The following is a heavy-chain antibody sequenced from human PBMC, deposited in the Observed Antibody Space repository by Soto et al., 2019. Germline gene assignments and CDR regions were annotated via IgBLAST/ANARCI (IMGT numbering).Heavy chain of an antibody. CDR3: ARDMGIAAAASDY. Sequence: QVQLVESGGGVVQPGRSLRLSCAASGFTFSSYAMHWVRQAPGKGLVWVAVISYDGSNKYYADSVKGRFTISRDNSKNTLYLQMNSLRAEDTAVYYCARDMGIAAAASDYWGQGTLVTVSS. D-gene: IGHD6-13*01. CDR2: ISYDGSNK. J-gene: IGHJ4*02. V-gene: IGHV3-30-3*01. CDR1: GFTFSSYA.